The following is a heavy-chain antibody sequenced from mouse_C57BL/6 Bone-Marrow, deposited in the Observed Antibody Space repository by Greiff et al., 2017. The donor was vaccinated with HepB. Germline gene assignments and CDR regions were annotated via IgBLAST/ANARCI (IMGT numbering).Heavy chain of an antibody. CDR1: GFTFSSYA. CDR2: ISDGGSYT. CDR3: ARSNSTLFAY. Sequence: EVQVVESGGGLVKPGGSLKLSCAASGFTFSSYAMSWVRQTPEKRLEWVATISDGGSYTYYPDNVKGRFTISRDNAKNNLYLQMSHLKSEDTAMYYCARSNSTLFAYWGQGTLVTVSA. J-gene: IGHJ3*01. V-gene: IGHV5-4*01. D-gene: IGHD2-5*01.